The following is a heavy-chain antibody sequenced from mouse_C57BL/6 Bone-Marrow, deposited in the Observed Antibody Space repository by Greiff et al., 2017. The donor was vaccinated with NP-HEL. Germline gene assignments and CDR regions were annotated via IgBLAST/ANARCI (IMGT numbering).Heavy chain of an antibody. CDR1: GYTFTSYT. D-gene: IGHD2-3*01. J-gene: IGHJ2*01. CDR3: AGEWLLPLDY. CDR2: INPSSGYT. V-gene: IGHV1-4*01. Sequence: QVQLQQSGAELARPGASVKMSCKASGYTFTSYTMHWVKQRPGQGLEWIGYINPSSGYTKYNQKFKDKATLTADKSSSTAYMQLSSLTSEDSAVYYSAGEWLLPLDYWGQGTTLTVSS.